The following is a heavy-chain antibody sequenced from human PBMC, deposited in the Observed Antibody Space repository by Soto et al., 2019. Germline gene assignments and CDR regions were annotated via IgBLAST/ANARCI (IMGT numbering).Heavy chain of an antibody. CDR3: ARENRGTVTSFDY. Sequence: SETLSLTCTVSGGSISSGDCYWSWIRQPPGKGLEWIGYIYYSGSTYYNPSLKSRVTISVDTSKNQFSLRLSSVTAADTAVYYCARENRGTVTSFDYWGQGTLVTVSS. CDR1: GGSISSGDCY. J-gene: IGHJ4*02. V-gene: IGHV4-30-4*01. D-gene: IGHD4-17*01. CDR2: IYYSGST.